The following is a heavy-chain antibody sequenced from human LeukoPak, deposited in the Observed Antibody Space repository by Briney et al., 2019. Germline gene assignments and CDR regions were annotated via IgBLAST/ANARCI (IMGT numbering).Heavy chain of an antibody. CDR3: ATKNYFYYYMDV. J-gene: IGHJ6*03. D-gene: IGHD2/OR15-2a*01. CDR2: ISSSGSTI. CDR1: GFTFSSYE. V-gene: IGHV3-48*03. Sequence: WGSLRLSCAASGFTFSSYEMNWVRQAPGKGLEWVSYISSSGSTIYYADSVKGRFTISRDNAKNSLYLQMNSLRAEDTAVYYCATKNYFYYYMDVWGKGTTVTISS.